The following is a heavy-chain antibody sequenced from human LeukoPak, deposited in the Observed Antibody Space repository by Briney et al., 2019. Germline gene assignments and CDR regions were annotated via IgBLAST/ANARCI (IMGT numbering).Heavy chain of an antibody. D-gene: IGHD1-26*01. CDR2: ISSSGSTI. J-gene: IGHJ4*02. Sequence: SGGSLRLSCAASGFTFSSYEMNWVRQAPGKGLEWVSYISSSGSTIYYADSVKGRFTISRDNAKNSLYLQMNSLRAEDTAVYYCANHSGNYLEPFDYWGQGTLVTVSS. CDR1: GFTFSSYE. V-gene: IGHV3-48*03. CDR3: ANHSGNYLEPFDY.